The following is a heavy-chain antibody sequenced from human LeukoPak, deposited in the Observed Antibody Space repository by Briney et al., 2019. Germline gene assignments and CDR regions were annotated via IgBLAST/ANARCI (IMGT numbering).Heavy chain of an antibody. CDR2: ISTSGRTI. J-gene: IGHJ3*02. D-gene: IGHD6-13*01. CDR3: ARDKGHSTLDAFDI. V-gene: IGHV3-48*03. CDR1: GFSFSNFE. Sequence: GGSLRLSCAASGFSFSNFEMNWVRQAPGKGLEWISYISTSGRTIFDADSVEGRFIISRDNAKNSLYLQMNSLRAEDTAVYYCARDKGHSTLDAFDIWGQGTLVSVSS.